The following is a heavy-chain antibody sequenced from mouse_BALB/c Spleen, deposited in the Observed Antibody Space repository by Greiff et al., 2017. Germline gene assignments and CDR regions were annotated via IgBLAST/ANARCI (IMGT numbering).Heavy chain of an antibody. V-gene: IGHV5-17*02. J-gene: IGHJ1*01. D-gene: IGHD1-1*01. Sequence: EVQLVESGGGLVQPGGSRKLSCAASGFTFSSFGMHWVRQAPEKGLEWVAYISSGSSTIYYADTVKGRFTISRDNPKNTLFLQMTSLRSEDTAMYYCARSLHYYGSSYGYFDVWGAGTTVTVSS. CDR3: ARSLHYYGSSYGYFDV. CDR1: GFTFSSFG. CDR2: ISSGSSTI.